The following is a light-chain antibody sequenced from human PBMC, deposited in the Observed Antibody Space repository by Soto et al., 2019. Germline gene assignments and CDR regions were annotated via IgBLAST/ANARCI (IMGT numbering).Light chain of an antibody. J-gene: IGKJ1*01. CDR3: QQRSNWPRT. CDR2: DAS. CDR1: QSVTNY. Sequence: EVVLTQSPATLSLSPGERATLCCRASQSVTNYLTWYQQKPGQAPRLLIYDASNRATGIPARFSGSGSGTDFTLTISSLEPEDFAVYYCQQRSNWPRTFGQGTKVDIK. V-gene: IGKV3-11*01.